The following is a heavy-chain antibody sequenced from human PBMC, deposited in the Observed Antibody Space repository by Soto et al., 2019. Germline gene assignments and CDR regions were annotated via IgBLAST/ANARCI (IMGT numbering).Heavy chain of an antibody. V-gene: IGHV4-59*08. Sequence: QVQLQESGPGLVKPSETLSLTCTVTGGSTSSYYWSWLRQPPGKGLEWIGYNSYSGNTDYNPSLKSRVTISVDTSKNQFSLKLSSATAADTAVYYCARHGGSYSFDYWGQGTLVTVSS. CDR3: ARHGGSYSFDY. J-gene: IGHJ4*02. D-gene: IGHD1-26*01. CDR2: NSYSGNT. CDR1: GGSTSSYY.